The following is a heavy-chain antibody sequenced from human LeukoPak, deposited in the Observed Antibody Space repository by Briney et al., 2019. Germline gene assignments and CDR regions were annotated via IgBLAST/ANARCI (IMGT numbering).Heavy chain of an antibody. Sequence: SVKVSCKASGGTFSSYAISWVRQAPGQGLEWMGGIIPIFGTANYAQKFQGRVTITADESTSTAYMELSSLRSEDTAVYCCARPLYYYDSSGYSPYDAFDIWGQGTMVTVSS. CDR1: GGTFSSYA. CDR2: IIPIFGTA. J-gene: IGHJ3*02. CDR3: ARPLYYYDSSGYSPYDAFDI. V-gene: IGHV1-69*13. D-gene: IGHD3-22*01.